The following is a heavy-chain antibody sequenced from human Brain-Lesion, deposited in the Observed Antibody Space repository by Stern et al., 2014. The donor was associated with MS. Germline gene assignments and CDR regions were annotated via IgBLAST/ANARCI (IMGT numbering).Heavy chain of an antibody. V-gene: IGHV4-61*02. Sequence: QVQLQESGPGLVKPSQTLSLTCTVSGGSISSGSYYWSWIRRPAGKGLEWIGRIYTSGSTNYNPSLKSRVTISVDTSKNPFSLKLSSVTAADTAVYYCARTPPYSSSAWFDPWGQGTLVTVSS. CDR1: GGSISSGSYY. J-gene: IGHJ5*02. D-gene: IGHD6-6*01. CDR2: IYTSGST. CDR3: ARTPPYSSSAWFDP.